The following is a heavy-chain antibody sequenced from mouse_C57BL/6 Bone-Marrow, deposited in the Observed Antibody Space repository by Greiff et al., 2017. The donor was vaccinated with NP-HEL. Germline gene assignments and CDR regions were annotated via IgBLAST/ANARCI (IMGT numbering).Heavy chain of an antibody. V-gene: IGHV5-6*01. CDR2: ISSGGSYT. J-gene: IGHJ3*01. Sequence: EVMLVESGGDLVKPGGSLKLSCAASGFTFSSYGMSWVRQTPDKRLEWVATISSGGSYTYYPDSVKGRFTISRDNAKNTLYLQMSSLKSEDTAMYYCASSQLGRFAYWGQGTLDTVSA. CDR1: GFTFSSYG. D-gene: IGHD4-1*02. CDR3: ASSQLGRFAY.